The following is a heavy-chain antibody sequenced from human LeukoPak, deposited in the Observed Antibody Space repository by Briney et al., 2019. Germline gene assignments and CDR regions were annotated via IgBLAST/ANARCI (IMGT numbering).Heavy chain of an antibody. CDR3: ARDMDTAMVPGVFDY. D-gene: IGHD5-18*01. CDR2: IIPIFGTA. CDR1: GGTFSSYA. Sequence: ASVKVSCKASGGTFSSYAISWVRQAPGQGLEWMGGIIPIFGTANYAQKFQGGVTITTDESTSTAYMELSSLRSEDTAVYYCARDMDTAMVPGVFDYWGQGTLVTVSS. J-gene: IGHJ4*02. V-gene: IGHV1-69*05.